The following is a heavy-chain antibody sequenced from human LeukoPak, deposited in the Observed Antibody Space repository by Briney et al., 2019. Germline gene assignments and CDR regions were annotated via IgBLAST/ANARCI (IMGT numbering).Heavy chain of an antibody. V-gene: IGHV4-59*08. CDR3: ARSIRGYQLAFDY. CDR1: GGSISNYY. CDR2: IYYTGST. J-gene: IGHJ4*02. D-gene: IGHD2-2*01. Sequence: PSETLSLTCTVSGGSISNYYWSWLRQPPGKGLEWIGYIYYTGSTNYNPSLKSRVTISVDTSKNQFSLKLNSVTAADTAVYYCARSIRGYQLAFDYWGQGTLVTVSS.